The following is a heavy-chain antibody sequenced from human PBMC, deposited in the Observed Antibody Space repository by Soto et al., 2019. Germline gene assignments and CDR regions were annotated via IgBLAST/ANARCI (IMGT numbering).Heavy chain of an antibody. CDR2: ISGLSATT. J-gene: IGHJ4*02. CDR3: TRGGAARPDY. D-gene: IGHD2-15*01. CDR1: GFRFTSFG. Sequence: DVVLVHSGEGFVRPGASLRLSCGASGFRFTSFGMNWVRQGPGKGLEWLSYISGLSATTYYADSVRGRLTVSRDNDMNLVFLQLNNLRGDDTAVYYCTRGGAARPDYWGQGSRVVVSS. V-gene: IGHV3-48*04.